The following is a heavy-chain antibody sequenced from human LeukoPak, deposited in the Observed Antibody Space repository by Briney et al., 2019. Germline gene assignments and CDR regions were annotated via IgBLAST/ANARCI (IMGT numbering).Heavy chain of an antibody. Sequence: LRLSCAASGFTFSSYAMHWIRQHPGKGLEWIGYIYYSGSTYYNPSLKSRVTISVDTSKDQFSLKLSSVTAADTAVYYCARTTVTTYASYWYFDLWGRGTLVTVSS. CDR2: IYYSGST. J-gene: IGHJ2*01. D-gene: IGHD4-17*01. CDR1: GFTFSSYAMH. V-gene: IGHV4-31*02. CDR3: ARTTVTTYASYWYFDL.